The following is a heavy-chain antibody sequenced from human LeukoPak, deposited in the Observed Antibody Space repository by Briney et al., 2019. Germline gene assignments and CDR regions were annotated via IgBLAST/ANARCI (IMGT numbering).Heavy chain of an antibody. V-gene: IGHV1-46*01. D-gene: IGHD4-17*01. CDR1: GYTFTDYY. CDR3: ARAQGYGDCDY. J-gene: IGHJ4*02. Sequence: GASVKVSCKASGYTFTDYYIHWVRQAPGQGLEWMGIINPSGGNTKYAEKFQARVTMTRDTSTSTVYMDLSSLRPEDTAVYYCARAQGYGDCDYWGQGTLVTVSS. CDR2: INPSGGNT.